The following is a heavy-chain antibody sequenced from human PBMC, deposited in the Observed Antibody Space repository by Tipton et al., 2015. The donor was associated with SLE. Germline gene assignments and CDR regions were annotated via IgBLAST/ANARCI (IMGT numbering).Heavy chain of an antibody. V-gene: IGHV4-39*07. Sequence: WVRQAPGKGLEWIGSIYYSGSTYYNPSLKSRVTISVDTSKNQFSLRLSSVTAADTAVYYCARTSGSYMDYWGQGTLVTVSS. J-gene: IGHJ4*02. CDR3: ARTSGSYMDY. D-gene: IGHD3-10*01. CDR2: IYYSGST.